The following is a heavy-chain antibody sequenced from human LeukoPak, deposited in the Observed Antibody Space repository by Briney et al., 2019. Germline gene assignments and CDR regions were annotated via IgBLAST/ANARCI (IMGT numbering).Heavy chain of an antibody. Sequence: SVKVSCKASGYTFTSYGISWVRQAPGQGLEWMGGIIPIFGTANYAQKFQGRVTITADESTSTAYMELSSLRSEDTAVYYCATPGYSSSSGAFDIWGQGTMVTVSS. D-gene: IGHD6-6*01. CDR3: ATPGYSSSSGAFDI. V-gene: IGHV1-69*13. CDR2: IIPIFGTA. J-gene: IGHJ3*02. CDR1: GYTFTSYG.